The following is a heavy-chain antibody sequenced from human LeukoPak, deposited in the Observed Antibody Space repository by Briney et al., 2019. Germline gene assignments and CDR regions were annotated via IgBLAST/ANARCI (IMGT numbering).Heavy chain of an antibody. Sequence: SETLSLTCAVSGGSISSYYWSWIRQPPGKGLVWIGYIYYSGSTNYNPSLKSRVTISVDTSKNQFSLKLSSVTAADTAVYYCARHEYIASYFDYWGQGTLVTVSS. D-gene: IGHD6-6*01. CDR2: IYYSGST. V-gene: IGHV4-59*08. J-gene: IGHJ4*02. CDR3: ARHEYIASYFDY. CDR1: GGSISSYY.